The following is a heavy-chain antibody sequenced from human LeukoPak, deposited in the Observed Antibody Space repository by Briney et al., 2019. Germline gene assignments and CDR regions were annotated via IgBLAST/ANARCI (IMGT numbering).Heavy chain of an antibody. J-gene: IGHJ4*02. CDR1: GFTFSNYG. Sequence: PGGSLRLSCAASGFTFSNYGMHWARQAPGKGLEWVAVISYDGSNKYYADSVKGRFTISRDNSKNTLYPQMNSLRTEDTAVYYCAKAAGAYYDILADYWGQGTLVTVSS. CDR3: AKAAGAYYDILADY. D-gene: IGHD3-9*01. CDR2: ISYDGSNK. V-gene: IGHV3-30*18.